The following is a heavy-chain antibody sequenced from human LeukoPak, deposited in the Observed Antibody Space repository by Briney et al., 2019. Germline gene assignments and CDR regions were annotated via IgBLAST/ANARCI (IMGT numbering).Heavy chain of an antibody. J-gene: IGHJ4*02. CDR3: ARTDVWSGKVDY. CDR2: IYPGDSDT. V-gene: IGHV5-51*01. CDR1: GYSFSTHW. Sequence: GESLQISCKGSGYSFSTHWIGWVRQMPGKGLEWMGIIYPGDSDTRYSPSFQGQVTISVDKSINTAYLQWSSLKASDTAMYYCARTDVWSGKVDYWGQGTLVTVSS. D-gene: IGHD3-3*01.